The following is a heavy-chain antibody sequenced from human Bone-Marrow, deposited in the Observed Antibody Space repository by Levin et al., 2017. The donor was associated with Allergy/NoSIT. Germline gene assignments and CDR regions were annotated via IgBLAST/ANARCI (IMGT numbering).Heavy chain of an antibody. CDR3: TTRSH. V-gene: IGHV3-15*01. Sequence: WGSLRLSCVASGFTFGNAWMNWVRQAPGKGLQWVGRIKGKTDGGTTDYAAPVKGRFTISRDDSKKTLYLQMNSLKTEDTAIYYCTTRSHWGQGTLVTVFS. J-gene: IGHJ4*02. CDR2: IKGKTDGGTT. CDR1: GFTFGNAW.